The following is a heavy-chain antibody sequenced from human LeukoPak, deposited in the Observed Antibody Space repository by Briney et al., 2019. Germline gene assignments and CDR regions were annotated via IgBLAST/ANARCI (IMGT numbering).Heavy chain of an antibody. CDR2: ISSSSSYI. J-gene: IGHJ4*02. CDR1: GVTFSSQA. V-gene: IGHV3-21*01. D-gene: IGHD3-10*01. CDR3: ARVGSTDDFDY. Sequence: PGGSLRLSCAASGVTFSSQALSWVRQAPGKGLEWVSSISSSSSYIYYADSVKGRFTISRDNAKNSLYLQMNSLRAEDTAVYYCARVGSTDDFDYWGQGTLVTVSS.